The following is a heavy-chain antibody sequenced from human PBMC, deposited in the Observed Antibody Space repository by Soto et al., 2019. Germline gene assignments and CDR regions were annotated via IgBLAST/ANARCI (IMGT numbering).Heavy chain of an antibody. CDR1: GGSISSGDYY. V-gene: IGHV4-30-4*01. CDR3: ARDRRLAHTSWFDP. J-gene: IGHJ5*02. CDR2: IYYSGST. Sequence: QVQLQESGPGLVKPSQTLSLTCTVSGGSISSGDYYWSWIRQPPGKGQEWIGYIYYSGSTYCNPSLKSRVTISVDTSKNQFSLKLSSVTAADTAVYYCARDRRLAHTSWFDPWGQGTLVTVSS.